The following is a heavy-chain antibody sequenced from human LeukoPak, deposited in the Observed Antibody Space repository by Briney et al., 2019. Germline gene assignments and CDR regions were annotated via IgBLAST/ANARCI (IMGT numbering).Heavy chain of an antibody. D-gene: IGHD3-22*01. V-gene: IGHV1-46*01. CDR2: INPSGSST. J-gene: IGHJ4*02. Sequence: ASVKVSCKASGYTFTSYYMHWVRQAPGQGLEWMGLINPSGSSTSYAQKFQGRLSLTRDMSTSTDYMELSSLRSEDTAVYYCARDRHDRRPFDYWGQGTLVTVSS. CDR1: GYTFTSYY. CDR3: ARDRHDRRPFDY.